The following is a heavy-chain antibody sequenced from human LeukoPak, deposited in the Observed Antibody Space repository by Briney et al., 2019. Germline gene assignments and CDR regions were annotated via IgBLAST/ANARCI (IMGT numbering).Heavy chain of an antibody. J-gene: IGHJ4*02. V-gene: IGHV4-34*01. Sequence: SETLSLTCAVYGGSFSGYYRSWIRQPPGKGLEWIGTIYNSENSYYNPSLKSRVTISLDTSKNQFSLKLGSVTAADTAVYYCARRSSGSYEYYFDYWGQGTLVTVSS. CDR2: IYNSENS. CDR3: ARRSSGSYEYYFDY. CDR1: GGSFSGYY. D-gene: IGHD3-10*01.